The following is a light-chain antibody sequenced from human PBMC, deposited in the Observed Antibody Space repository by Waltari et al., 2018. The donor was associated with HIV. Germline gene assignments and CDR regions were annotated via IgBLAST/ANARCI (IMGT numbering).Light chain of an antibody. V-gene: IGLV3-25*03. Sequence: SYELTQPPSVSVSPGQTARITCSGDALTKQYAYWYQQKPGQAPVWVIYKDSARPSGIPERFSGSSSGTTITLTISGVQAEDEADYYCQSADSSGTYVFGTGTKVTVL. CDR3: QSADSSGTYV. J-gene: IGLJ1*01. CDR1: ALTKQY. CDR2: KDS.